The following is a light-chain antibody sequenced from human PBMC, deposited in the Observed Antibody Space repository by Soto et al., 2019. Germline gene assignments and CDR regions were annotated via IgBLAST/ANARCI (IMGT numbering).Light chain of an antibody. CDR1: QSVNNY. CDR2: DAS. J-gene: IGKJ4*01. CDR3: QEYNYWHPIT. Sequence: EIVLAQAPGTLSLSPGEGATLSCRASQSVNNYLAWYQQRPGQAPRLLMYDASKRATGIPARFSGSGSGTDFTLTITSLQSEDSAVYYCQEYNYWHPITFGGGTKVDIK. V-gene: IGKV3-11*01.